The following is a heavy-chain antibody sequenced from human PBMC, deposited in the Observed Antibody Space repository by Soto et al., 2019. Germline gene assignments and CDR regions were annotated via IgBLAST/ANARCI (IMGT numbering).Heavy chain of an antibody. Sequence: GGSLRLSCAASGFTFSSYWMSWVRQAPGKGLEWVANIKQDGSEKYYVDSVKGRFTISRDNAKNSLYLQMNSLRAEDTAVYYCARVFGYCSGGSCFGTRFDPWGQGTLVTVSS. V-gene: IGHV3-7*01. CDR1: GFTFSSYW. CDR2: IKQDGSEK. CDR3: ARVFGYCSGGSCFGTRFDP. J-gene: IGHJ5*02. D-gene: IGHD2-15*01.